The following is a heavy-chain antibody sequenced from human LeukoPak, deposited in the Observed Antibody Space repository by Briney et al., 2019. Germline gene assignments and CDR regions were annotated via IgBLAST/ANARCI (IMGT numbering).Heavy chain of an antibody. V-gene: IGHV3-33*01. Sequence: GGYLRLSCAASGFTFSSYGMHWVRQAPGKGLEWVAVIWYDGSNKYYADSVKGRFTISRDNSKNTLYLQMNSLRAEDTAVYYCARASSLRYFDRWGQGTLVTVSS. CDR1: GFTFSSYG. CDR3: ARASSLRYFDR. CDR2: IWYDGSNK. J-gene: IGHJ4*02. D-gene: IGHD3-9*01.